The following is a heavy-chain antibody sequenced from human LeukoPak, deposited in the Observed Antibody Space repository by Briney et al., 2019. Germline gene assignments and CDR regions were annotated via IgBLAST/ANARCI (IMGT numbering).Heavy chain of an antibody. CDR1: GFTFSSYG. V-gene: IGHV3-30*03. J-gene: IGHJ6*03. CDR3: ARDPYYGSDRYYYMDV. D-gene: IGHD3-10*01. CDR2: ISYDGSNK. Sequence: GGSLRLSCAASGFTFSSYGMHWVRQAPGKGLEWVAVISYDGSNKYYADSVKGRFTISRDNSKNTLYLQMNSLRAEDTAVYYCARDPYYGSDRYYYMDVWGKGTTVTVSS.